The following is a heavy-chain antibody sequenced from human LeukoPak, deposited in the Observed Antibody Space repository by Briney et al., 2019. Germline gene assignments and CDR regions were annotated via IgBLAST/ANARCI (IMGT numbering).Heavy chain of an antibody. CDR1: GGSITQTNW. J-gene: IGHJ4*02. CDR2: VNLQGST. D-gene: IGHD3-16*01. Sequence: SETLSLTCDVSGGSITQTNWTWVRQPPGKGLEWIGEVNLQGSTNYNPSLMGRVAISVDTSENHVSLQLTSVTAADTAVYYCAREGGPYRPLDYSGQGTLVTVS. V-gene: IGHV4-4*02. CDR3: AREGGPYRPLDY.